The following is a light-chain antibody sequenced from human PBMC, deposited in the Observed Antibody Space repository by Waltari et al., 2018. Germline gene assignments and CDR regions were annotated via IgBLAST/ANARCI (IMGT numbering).Light chain of an antibody. V-gene: IGKV4-1*01. CDR2: WAS. CDR3: QQYYSTPYT. CDR1: QSVLYSSNNKNY. J-gene: IGKJ2*01. Sequence: DIVMTQSPDSLAGSLGERATINCKSSQSVLYSSNNKNYLAWYQQKPGQPPKLLIFWASTRESVVPDLFSGSGSGTDFTLTISSLQAEDVAVSYCQQYYSTPYTFGQGTKLEIK.